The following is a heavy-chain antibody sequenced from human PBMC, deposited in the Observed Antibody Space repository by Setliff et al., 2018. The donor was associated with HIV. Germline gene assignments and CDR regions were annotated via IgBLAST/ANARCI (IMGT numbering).Heavy chain of an antibody. Sequence: GGSLRLSCVASGFTFRDFAMYWVRQAPGKGLEWLSAISYDGSNKYYADSVKGRFTISRDNSKNTLYLQINSLRAEDTAVYYCAKDSAAGNYYYYYYMDVWGKGTTVTVSS. V-gene: IGHV3-30*04. D-gene: IGHD6-13*01. CDR3: AKDSAAGNYYYYYYMDV. CDR1: GFTFRDFA. J-gene: IGHJ6*03. CDR2: ISYDGSNK.